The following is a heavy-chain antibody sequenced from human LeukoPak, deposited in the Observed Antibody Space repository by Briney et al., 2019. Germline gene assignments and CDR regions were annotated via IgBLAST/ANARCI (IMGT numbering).Heavy chain of an antibody. CDR2: ISSSSSYT. CDR3: ASRGYSYGPPDC. D-gene: IGHD5-18*01. CDR1: GFTFSDYY. J-gene: IGHJ4*02. V-gene: IGHV3-11*06. Sequence: GGSLRLSCAASGFTFSDYYMSWIRQAPGKGLEWVSYISSSSSYTNYADSVKGRFTISRDNAKNSLCLQMNSLRAEDTAVYYCASRGYSYGPPDCWGQGTLVTVSS.